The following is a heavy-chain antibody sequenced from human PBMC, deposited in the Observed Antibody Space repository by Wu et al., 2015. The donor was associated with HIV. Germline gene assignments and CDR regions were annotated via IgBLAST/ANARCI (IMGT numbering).Heavy chain of an antibody. CDR3: ARHSGSYYGSGRDRRAEYFQH. Sequence: QVQLQESGPGLVKPSETLSLTCAVSGYSISSGYYWGWIRQPPGKGLEWIGSIYHSGSTYYNPSLKSRVTISVDTSKNQFSLKLSSVTAADTAVYYCARHSGSYYGSGRDRRAEYFQHWGQGTLVTVSS. CDR1: GYSISSGYY. D-gene: IGHD3-10*01. CDR2: IYHSGST. J-gene: IGHJ1*01. V-gene: IGHV4-38-2*01.